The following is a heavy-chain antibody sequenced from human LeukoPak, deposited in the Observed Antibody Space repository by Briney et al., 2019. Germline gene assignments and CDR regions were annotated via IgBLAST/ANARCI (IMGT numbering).Heavy chain of an antibody. J-gene: IGHJ4*02. D-gene: IGHD3-22*01. CDR1: GYTFTGYY. Sequence: ASVKVSCKASGYTFTGYYMHRVRQAPGQGLEWMGWINPNSGGTNYAQKFQGRVTMTRDTSISTAYMELSRLRSDDTAVYYCARESADYYDSSGYYYLVYYFDYWGQGTLVTVSS. V-gene: IGHV1-2*02. CDR2: INPNSGGT. CDR3: ARESADYYDSSGYYYLVYYFDY.